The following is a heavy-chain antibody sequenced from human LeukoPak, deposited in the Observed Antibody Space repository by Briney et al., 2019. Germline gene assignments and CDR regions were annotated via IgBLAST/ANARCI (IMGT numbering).Heavy chain of an antibody. V-gene: IGHV1-46*01. Sequence: ASVKVSCKASGYTFTGYYMHWVRQAPGQGLEWMGIINPSGGSISYAQKVQGRVTMTRDISTSTVYMELSSLRSEDTAVYYCARETTVTTSLVYWGQGTLVTVSS. D-gene: IGHD4-17*01. CDR2: INPSGGSI. CDR3: ARETTVTTSLVY. J-gene: IGHJ4*02. CDR1: GYTFTGYY.